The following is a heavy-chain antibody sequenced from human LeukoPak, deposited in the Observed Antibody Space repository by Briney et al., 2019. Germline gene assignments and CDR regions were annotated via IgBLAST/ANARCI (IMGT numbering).Heavy chain of an antibody. CDR2: INPNSGGT. CDR3: ARDLRRGSGSYYPIDY. V-gene: IGHV1-2*02. D-gene: IGHD3-10*01. Sequence: ASVKVSCKASGYTFPGYYMHWVRQAPGQGLEWMGWINPNSGGTNYAQKFQGRVTMTRDTSISTAYMELSRLRSDDTAVYYCARDLRRGSGSYYPIDYWGQGTLVTVSS. J-gene: IGHJ4*02. CDR1: GYTFPGYY.